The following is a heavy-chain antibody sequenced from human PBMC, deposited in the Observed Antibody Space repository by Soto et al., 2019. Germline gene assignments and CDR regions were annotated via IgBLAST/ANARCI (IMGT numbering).Heavy chain of an antibody. CDR1: GGSVSSGSYY. CDR2: IYYSGST. J-gene: IGHJ4*02. D-gene: IGHD5-12*01. V-gene: IGHV4-61*01. Sequence: PSETLSLTCTVSGGSVSSGSYYWSWIRQPPGKGLEWIGYIYYSGSTNYNPSLKSRVTISVDTSKNQFSLKLSSVTAADTAVYYCAREEMATGDIDYWGQGTLVTVSS. CDR3: AREEMATGDIDY.